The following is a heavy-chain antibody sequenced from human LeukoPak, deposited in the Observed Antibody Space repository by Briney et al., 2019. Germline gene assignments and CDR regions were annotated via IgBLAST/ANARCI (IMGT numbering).Heavy chain of an antibody. CDR1: GFTVSSNY. D-gene: IGHD3-10*01. V-gene: IGHV3-66*04. J-gene: IGHJ4*02. CDR3: AKHLWRDLLSFGEGYYFGS. CDR2: IYSGGST. Sequence: GGSLRLSCAASGFTVSSNYMSWVRQAPGKGLEWVSVIYSGGSTYYADSVKGRFTISRDNSKNTLYLQMNSLRAEDTAVYYCAKHLWRDLLSFGEGYYFGSWGQGTLVTVSS.